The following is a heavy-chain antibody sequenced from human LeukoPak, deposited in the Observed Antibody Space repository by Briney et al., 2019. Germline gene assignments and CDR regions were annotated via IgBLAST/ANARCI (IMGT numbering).Heavy chain of an antibody. Sequence: ASVKVSCKTSGYTFNIYYVQWVRQAPGQGLEWMGVIHPNDGGTTYAQKFQGRIIMTSDTSTSTIYMELSSLKPDDTAVYYCARGDIDHWGQGTLVTVSS. D-gene: IGHD2-15*01. CDR3: ARGDIDH. CDR1: GYTFNIYY. J-gene: IGHJ5*02. V-gene: IGHV1-46*02. CDR2: IHPNDGGT.